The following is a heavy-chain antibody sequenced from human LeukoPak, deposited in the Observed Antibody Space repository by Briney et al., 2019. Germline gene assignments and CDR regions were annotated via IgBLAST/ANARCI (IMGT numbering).Heavy chain of an antibody. J-gene: IGHJ2*01. D-gene: IGHD2-21*02. CDR2: IYYSGST. CDR3: ARGLEGLPYWYFDL. V-gene: IGHV4-59*01. CDR1: GGSISSYY. Sequence: SETLSLTCTVSGGSISSYYWSWIRQPPGKGLEWIGYIYYSGSTNYNPSLKSRVTISVDTSKNQFSLKLSSVTAADTAVYYCARGLEGLPYWYFDLWGRGTLVTVSS.